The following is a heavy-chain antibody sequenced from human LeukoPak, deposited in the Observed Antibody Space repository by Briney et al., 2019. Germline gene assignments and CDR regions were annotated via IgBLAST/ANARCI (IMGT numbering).Heavy chain of an antibody. D-gene: IGHD2-15*01. J-gene: IGHJ6*03. CDR3: ARGVVAATFYYYMDV. Sequence: GAAVKVSCKSSGYTFTGYYMHWVRQAPAQGLEWVGWINPSSGGTNYPQKFQGRVTMTRDTALSTAYMELSGLRSDDTAVYYCARGVVAATFYYYMDVWDKGTTVTVSS. V-gene: IGHV1-2*02. CDR2: INPSSGGT. CDR1: GYTFTGYY.